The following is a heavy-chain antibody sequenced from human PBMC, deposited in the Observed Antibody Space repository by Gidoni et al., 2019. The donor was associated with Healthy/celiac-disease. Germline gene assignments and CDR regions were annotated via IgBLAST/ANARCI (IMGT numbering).Heavy chain of an antibody. CDR3: ARGGAAAGIGYMDV. CDR2: INHSGST. Sequence: QVQLQQWGAGLLKPSETLSLTCAVYGGSFSGYYWSWIRQPPGKGLEWIGEINHSGSTNYNPSLTSRVTISVDTSKNQFSLKLSSVTAADTAVYYCARGGAAAGIGYMDVWGKGTTVTVSS. CDR1: GGSFSGYY. J-gene: IGHJ6*03. D-gene: IGHD6-13*01. V-gene: IGHV4-34*01.